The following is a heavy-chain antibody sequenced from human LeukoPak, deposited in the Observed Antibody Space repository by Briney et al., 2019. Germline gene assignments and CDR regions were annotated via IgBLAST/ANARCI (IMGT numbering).Heavy chain of an antibody. J-gene: IGHJ6*03. CDR3: ARGPPGRFDWLRFYMDV. CDR1: GGSISSYY. Sequence: SETLSLTCTVSGGSISSYYWSWIRQPPGKGLEWIGYIYYSGSTNYNPSLKSRVTISVDTSKNQFSLKLSSVTAADTAVCYCARGPPGRFDWLRFYMDVWGKGTTVTISS. CDR2: IYYSGST. D-gene: IGHD3-9*01. V-gene: IGHV4-59*01.